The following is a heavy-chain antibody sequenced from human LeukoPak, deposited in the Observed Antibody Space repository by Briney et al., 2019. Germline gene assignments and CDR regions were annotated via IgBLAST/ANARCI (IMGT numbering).Heavy chain of an antibody. D-gene: IGHD3-22*01. CDR1: GYTFTGYY. J-gene: IGHJ6*02. V-gene: IGHV1-2*02. Sequence: GASVKVSCKASGYTFTGYYMHWVRQAPGQGLEWMGWINPNSGGTNYAQKFQGRVTMTRDTSISTAYMELSRLRSDDTAVYYCARDQTPYYYDSSGYYSYYYYGMDVWGQGTTVTVSS. CDR3: ARDQTPYYYDSSGYYSYYYYGMDV. CDR2: INPNSGGT.